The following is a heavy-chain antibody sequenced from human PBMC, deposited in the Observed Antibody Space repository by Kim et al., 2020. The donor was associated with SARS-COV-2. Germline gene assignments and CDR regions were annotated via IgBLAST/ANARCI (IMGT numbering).Heavy chain of an antibody. V-gene: IGHV4-61*01. CDR2: IYYSGNT. D-gene: IGHD3-3*01. CDR1: GGSVISGSYF. CDR3: ARAPNDFWSGYPYYFDY. J-gene: IGHJ4*02. Sequence: SETLSLTCTVSGGSVISGSYFWSWIRQPPGKGLEWIGYIYYSGNTNYNPSLKSRVTMSVDTSKNKFSLKLRSVTAADTAVYYCARAPNDFWSGYPYYFDYWGQGTLVTVSS.